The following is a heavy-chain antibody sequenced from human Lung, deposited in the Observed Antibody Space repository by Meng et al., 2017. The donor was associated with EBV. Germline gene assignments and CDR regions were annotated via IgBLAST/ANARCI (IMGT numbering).Heavy chain of an antibody. Sequence: VQPGGEVKKAWGSVKVSCKASGYTFTSYGISWVRQAPGQGLEWMGWISGYNGNTNYAQKLQGRVTMTTDTSTSTAYMELRSLRSDDTAVYYCAREADGATFDYWGQGTLVTVSS. CDR1: GYTFTSYG. CDR3: AREADGATFDY. D-gene: IGHD1-26*01. J-gene: IGHJ4*02. CDR2: ISGYNGNT. V-gene: IGHV1-18*01.